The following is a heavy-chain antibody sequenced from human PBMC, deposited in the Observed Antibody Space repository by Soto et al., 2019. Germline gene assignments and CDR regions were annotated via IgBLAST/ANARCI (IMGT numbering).Heavy chain of an antibody. V-gene: IGHV3-33*01. D-gene: IGHD5-12*01. CDR2: IWYDGSNK. CDR1: GFTFSSYG. J-gene: IGHJ6*02. CDR3: ARVAATSGMDYYHGMDV. Sequence: GGSLRLSCAASGFTFSSYGMHWVRQAPGKGLEWVAVIWYDGSNKYYADPVTGRFTISRDNSKNTLYLQMNSLRAEDTAGYYWARVAATSGMDYYHGMDVWGQGTTVTV.